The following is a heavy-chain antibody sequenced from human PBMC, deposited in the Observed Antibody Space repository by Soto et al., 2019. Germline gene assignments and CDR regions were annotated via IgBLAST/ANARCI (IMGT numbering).Heavy chain of an antibody. CDR1: GYTFTSYY. CDR3: AKDEKSANEGVYYYGMDV. CDR2: INPSGGST. Sequence: ASVKVSCKASGYTFTSYYMHWVRQAPGQGLEWMGIINPSGGSTSYAQKFQGRVTMTRDTSTSTVYMELSSLRSEDTAMYYCAKDEKSANEGVYYYGMDVWGQGTTVTVSS. J-gene: IGHJ6*02. V-gene: IGHV1-46*01. D-gene: IGHD2-8*01.